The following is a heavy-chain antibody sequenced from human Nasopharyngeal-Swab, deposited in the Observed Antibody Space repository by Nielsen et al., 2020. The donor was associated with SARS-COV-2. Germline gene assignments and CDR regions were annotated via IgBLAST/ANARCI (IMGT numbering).Heavy chain of an antibody. CDR1: GGPISSSRYY. V-gene: IGHV4-39*01. CDR3: ARRIAAPGGDGMDV. Sequence: SETLSLTCTVSGGPISSSRYYWDRIRQPPGKGLEWIGSIYYSGCTYYNPSLTSRVTISVDTSKNQFSLKLGSVIAADTAVYYCARRIAAPGGDGMDVWGQGTTVTVSS. CDR2: IYYSGCT. J-gene: IGHJ6*02. D-gene: IGHD6-6*01.